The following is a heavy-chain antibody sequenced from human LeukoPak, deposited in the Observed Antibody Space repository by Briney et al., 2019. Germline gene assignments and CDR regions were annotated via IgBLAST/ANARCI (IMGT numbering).Heavy chain of an antibody. Sequence: GGSVRLSCAASGFTFDDYGMSWVRQAPGKGLEWVSGINWYGGSTDYADSVKGRFTISRDNAKNSLYLQMNSLRAEDTALYYCAREKGGYCSGGSCYTSSHFDYWGQGTLVTVSS. CDR2: INWYGGST. V-gene: IGHV3-20*04. D-gene: IGHD2-15*01. CDR1: GFTFDDYG. CDR3: AREKGGYCSGGSCYTSSHFDY. J-gene: IGHJ4*02.